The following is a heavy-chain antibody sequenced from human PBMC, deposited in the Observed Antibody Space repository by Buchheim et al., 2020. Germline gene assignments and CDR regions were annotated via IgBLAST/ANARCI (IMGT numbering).Heavy chain of an antibody. CDR3: VRDRSTTLYGMDG. CDR2: IWYDGGNK. CDR1: GFTFSSYA. Sequence: QVQLVESGGGVVQPGRSLRLSCAASGFTFSSYAMHWVRQAPGKGLEWVAAIWYDGGNKYYADSVKGRFTISRDNSKSTLFLQMNSLRAEDTAVYYCVRDRSTTLYGMDGWGQGTT. D-gene: IGHD2-2*01. V-gene: IGHV3-33*01. J-gene: IGHJ6*02.